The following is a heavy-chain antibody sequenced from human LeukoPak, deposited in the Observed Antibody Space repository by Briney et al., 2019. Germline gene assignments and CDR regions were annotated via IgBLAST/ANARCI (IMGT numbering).Heavy chain of an antibody. D-gene: IGHD3-10*01. CDR3: ARERTYFGSGSYPDS. Sequence: PSQTLSLTCTVSGGSTSSGGYYWSWIRQHPGKGLEWIGYIYYSELTYYNPSLGSRVTVSLDTSRNQFSLKLTSVTAADTAVYYCARERTYFGSGSYPDSWGQGTLVTVSS. J-gene: IGHJ4*02. V-gene: IGHV4-31*03. CDR1: GGSTSSGGYY. CDR2: IYYSELT.